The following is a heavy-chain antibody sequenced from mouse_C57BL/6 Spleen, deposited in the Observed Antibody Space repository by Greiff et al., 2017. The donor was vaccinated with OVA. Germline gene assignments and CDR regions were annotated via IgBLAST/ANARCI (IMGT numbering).Heavy chain of an antibody. CDR2: ISYSGST. J-gene: IGHJ1*03. V-gene: IGHV3-1*01. Sequence: EVQLQQSGPGMVKPSQSLSLTCTVTGYSITSGYDWHWIRHFPGNKLEWMGYISYSGSTNYNPSLKSRISITHDTSKNHFFLKLNSVTTEDTATYYCARDYSPYWYFDVWGTGTTVTVSS. CDR3: ARDYSPYWYFDV. CDR1: GYSITSGYD. D-gene: IGHD2-1*01.